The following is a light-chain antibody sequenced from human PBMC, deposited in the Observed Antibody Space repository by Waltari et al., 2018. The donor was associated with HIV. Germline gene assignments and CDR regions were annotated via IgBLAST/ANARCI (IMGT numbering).Light chain of an antibody. Sequence: QSAPTQPASVSGSPGQSITISCTGTTSDVGGYNHVSWYQQHPGKAPKLMIYEVSNGPSGVSNRLSGSKSGNTASLTISGLQAEDEADYYCSSYTSSSTVVFGGGTKLTVL. CDR1: TSDVGGYNH. CDR2: EVS. CDR3: SSYTSSSTVV. V-gene: IGLV2-14*01. J-gene: IGLJ3*02.